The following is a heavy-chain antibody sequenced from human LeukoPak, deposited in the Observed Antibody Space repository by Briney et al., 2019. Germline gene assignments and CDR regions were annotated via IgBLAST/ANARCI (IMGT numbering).Heavy chain of an antibody. CDR2: IYYSGST. Sequence: PSETLSLTCTVSGGSISSHYWSWIRQPPGKGLEWIGYIYYSGSTNYNPSLKSRVTISVDMSKNQFSLKLSSVTAADTAVYYCARGGYDFWSGYSLYYFDYWGQGTLVTVSS. J-gene: IGHJ4*02. CDR1: GGSISSHY. V-gene: IGHV4-59*11. D-gene: IGHD3-3*01. CDR3: ARGGYDFWSGYSLYYFDY.